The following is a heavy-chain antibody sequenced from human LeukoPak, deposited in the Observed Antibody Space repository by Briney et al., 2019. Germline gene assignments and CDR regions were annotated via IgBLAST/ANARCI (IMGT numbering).Heavy chain of an antibody. CDR3: AREGYCSGGSCYSEIDY. V-gene: IGHV4-38-2*02. CDR1: GYSISRGYY. CDR2: IYHSGST. Sequence: PSETLSLTCAVSGYSISRGYYWGWIRQPPGKGLEWIGSIYHSGSTYYNPSLKSRVTISVDTSKNQFSLKLSSVTAADTAVYYCAREGYCSGGSCYSEIDYWGQGTLVTVSS. J-gene: IGHJ4*02. D-gene: IGHD2-15*01.